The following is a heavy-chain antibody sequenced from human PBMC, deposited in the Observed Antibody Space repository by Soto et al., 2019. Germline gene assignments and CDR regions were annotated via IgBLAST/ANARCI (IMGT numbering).Heavy chain of an antibody. CDR2: MNPNNGNT. V-gene: IGHV1-8*01. D-gene: IGHD2-2*01. CDR3: ARGEDDIVVVPAASGHGMDV. J-gene: IGHJ6*02. CDR1: GYTFTSYD. Sequence: QVQLVQSGAEVKKPGASVKVSCKASGYTFTSYDINWVRQATGQGLEWMGWMNPNNGNTGYAQKFQSRVTMTRNTSISTAYMELSSLRSEDTAVYYCARGEDDIVVVPAASGHGMDVWGQGSTVTVSS.